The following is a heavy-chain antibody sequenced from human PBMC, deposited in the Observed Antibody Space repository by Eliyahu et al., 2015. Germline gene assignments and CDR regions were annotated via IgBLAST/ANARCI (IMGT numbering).Heavy chain of an antibody. J-gene: IGHJ4*02. CDR1: GYTFPNXG. V-gene: IGHV1-18*01. Sequence: QVQMVQSGAEVXKPGAXVKVSCXASGYTFPNXGISWVRQAPGQGLEWMGWISAYSGATRYAEKVQGRVTMTTDTSTRTAYMELRSLRSDDTAVYYCVREGEVQGVIFFAYWGQGTLVTVSS. CDR2: ISAYSGAT. D-gene: IGHD3-10*01. CDR3: VREGEVQGVIFFAY.